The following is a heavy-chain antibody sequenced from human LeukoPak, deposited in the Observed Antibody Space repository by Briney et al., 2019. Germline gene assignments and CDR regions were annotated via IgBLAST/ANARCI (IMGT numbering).Heavy chain of an antibody. Sequence: ASVKVSCKASGYTFTSYTIHWGGQSPGQRLEWMGWINAVNVNTKYSQEFQDRVTISRDTSASTAYMELSSLRYEDMAVYYCARARYEARIWPKSRYDYYHYMDVWGKGTTVTVSS. D-gene: IGHD3-3*01. CDR1: GYTFTSYT. V-gene: IGHV1-3*03. CDR2: INAVNVNT. CDR3: ARARYEARIWPKSRYDYYHYMDV. J-gene: IGHJ6*03.